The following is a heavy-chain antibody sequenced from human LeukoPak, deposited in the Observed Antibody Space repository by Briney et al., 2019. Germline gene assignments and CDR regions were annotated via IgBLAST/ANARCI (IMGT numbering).Heavy chain of an antibody. CDR1: GYTFTGYY. J-gene: IGHJ4*02. Sequence: ASVKVSCKASGYTFTGYYMHWVRQAPGQGLEWMGWINPNSGGTNYAQKFQGWVTMTRDTSISTAYMELSRLRSDDTAVYYCARGRGNAMVRGVRAAYYFDYWGQGTLVTVSS. CDR2: INPNSGGT. CDR3: ARGRGNAMVRGVRAAYYFDY. V-gene: IGHV1-2*04. D-gene: IGHD3-10*01.